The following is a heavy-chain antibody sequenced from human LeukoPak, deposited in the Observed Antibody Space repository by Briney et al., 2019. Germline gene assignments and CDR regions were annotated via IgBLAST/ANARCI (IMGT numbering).Heavy chain of an antibody. CDR2: ISAYNGNT. CDR1: GYTFTSYG. CDR3: AREVSAAAAAYMDV. Sequence: ASVKVSCKASGYTFTSYGISWVRQAPGQGLEWMGWISAYNGNTNYAQKLQGRVTMTTDTATSTAYMELRSLRSDDTAVYYCAREVSAAAAAYMDVWGKETTVTVSS. V-gene: IGHV1-18*01. D-gene: IGHD6-25*01. J-gene: IGHJ6*03.